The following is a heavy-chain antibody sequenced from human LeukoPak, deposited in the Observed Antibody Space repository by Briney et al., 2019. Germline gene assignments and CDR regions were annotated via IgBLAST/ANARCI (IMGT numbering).Heavy chain of an antibody. CDR1: GDTLSKLS. V-gene: IGHV1-24*01. D-gene: IGHD6-25*01. Sequence: ASVKVSCKLSGDTLSKLSMHWVRQAPGKGLERMGGFDPENADYINAQRFQGRVTMTEDTSTETAYMELSSLRSEDTAVYYCATGPLAAAAIFEYWGQGTLVTVSS. CDR3: ATGPLAAAAIFEY. J-gene: IGHJ4*02. CDR2: FDPENADY.